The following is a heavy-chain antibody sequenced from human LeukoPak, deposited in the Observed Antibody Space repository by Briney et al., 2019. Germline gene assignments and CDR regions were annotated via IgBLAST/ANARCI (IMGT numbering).Heavy chain of an antibody. CDR1: GFTFSSSW. J-gene: IGHJ4*02. V-gene: IGHV3-74*01. CDR3: ARIGGSGSYSGHYFDH. D-gene: IGHD3-10*01. Sequence: QPGGSLRLSCAASGFTFSSSWMHWVRQAPGRGLVWVSRISTDGSVTSYADSVKGRFTISRDNAKNTMYLQMNSLRAEDTAVYYCARIGGSGSYSGHYFDHWGQGTLVTVSS. CDR2: ISTDGSVT.